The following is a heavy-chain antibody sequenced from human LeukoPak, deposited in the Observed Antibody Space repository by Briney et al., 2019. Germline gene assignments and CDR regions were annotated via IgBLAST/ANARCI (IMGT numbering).Heavy chain of an antibody. V-gene: IGHV4-39*07. Sequence: SETLSLTCIVSGGSISSSIYYWAWVRQPPGKGLEWIGTVFYNGATQYSPSLRSRVTISIDTSTNQFSLKLTSVTAADTAVYFCARGSDRVGHPLWGQGTLVTVSS. CDR2: VFYNGAT. CDR1: GGSISSSIYY. D-gene: IGHD3-22*01. CDR3: ARGSDRVGHPL. J-gene: IGHJ4*02.